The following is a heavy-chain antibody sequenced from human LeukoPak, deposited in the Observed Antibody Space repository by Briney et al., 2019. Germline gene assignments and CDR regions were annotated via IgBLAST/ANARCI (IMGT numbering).Heavy chain of an antibody. CDR2: ISGSGGST. V-gene: IGHV3-23*01. Sequence: GGSLRLSCAASGFTFSSYAMSWVRQAPGKGLEWVSAISGSGGSTYYADSVKGRFTISRDNSKNTLYLQMNSLRAEDTAVYYCAKVQSFPARFGELGPGDYWGQGTLVTVSS. CDR3: AKVQSFPARFGELGPGDY. J-gene: IGHJ4*02. CDR1: GFTFSSYA. D-gene: IGHD3-10*01.